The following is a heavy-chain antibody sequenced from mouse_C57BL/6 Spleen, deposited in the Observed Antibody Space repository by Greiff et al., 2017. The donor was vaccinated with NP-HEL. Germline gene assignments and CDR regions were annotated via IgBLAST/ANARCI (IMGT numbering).Heavy chain of an antibody. CDR1: GYTFTSYW. D-gene: IGHD1-1*01. CDR3: ARRSLYYYGSSQYYFDY. CDR2: IDPSDSET. V-gene: IGHV1-52*01. J-gene: IGHJ2*01. Sequence: VQLQQPGAELVRPGSSVKLSCKASGYTFTSYWMHWVKQRPIQGLEWIGNIDPSDSETHYNQKFKDKATLTVDKSSSTAYMQLSSLTSEDSAVYYCARRSLYYYGSSQYYFDYWGQGTTLTVSS.